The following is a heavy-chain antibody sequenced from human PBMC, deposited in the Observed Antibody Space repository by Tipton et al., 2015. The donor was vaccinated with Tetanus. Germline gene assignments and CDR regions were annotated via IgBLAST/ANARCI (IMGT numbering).Heavy chain of an antibody. CDR3: ARRGGGSTFDH. D-gene: IGHD1-26*01. CDR1: GDSISRSY. J-gene: IGHJ4*02. Sequence: TLSLTCTVSGDSISRSYWSWIRQHPGKGLEWIGYIYYTGNTYYNPSLKSRLTISLDTSKNQFSLRLSSLSAADTAVYFCARRGGGSTFDHWGQGTLVTVSS. V-gene: IGHV4-31*03. CDR2: IYYTGNT.